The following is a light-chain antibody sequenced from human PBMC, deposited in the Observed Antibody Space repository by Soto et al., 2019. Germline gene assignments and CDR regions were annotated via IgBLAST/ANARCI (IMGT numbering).Light chain of an antibody. CDR2: GAS. V-gene: IGKV3-15*01. Sequence: EIVMTQSPATLSVSPGERATLSCRASQSVSSNLAWYQQKPGQAPRLLIYGASTRATGIPARFSGSGSGSEVTLTISSLQSEDFAVYYWQQYNNWPWTFGQGTKVEI. CDR3: QQYNNWPWT. J-gene: IGKJ1*01. CDR1: QSVSSN.